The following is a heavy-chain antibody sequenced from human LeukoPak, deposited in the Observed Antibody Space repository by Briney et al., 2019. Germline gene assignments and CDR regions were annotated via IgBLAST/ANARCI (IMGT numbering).Heavy chain of an antibody. Sequence: PSETLSLTCTVSGGSISSYYWSWIRQPPGKGLEWIGYIYYSGSTNYNPSLKSRVTISVDTSKNQFSLKLSSVTAADTAVYYCARGRGNWNTSGLKKVYYFDYWGQGTLVTVSS. CDR3: ARGRGNWNTSGLKKVYYFDY. V-gene: IGHV4-59*12. CDR2: IYYSGST. CDR1: GGSISSYY. J-gene: IGHJ4*02. D-gene: IGHD1/OR15-1a*01.